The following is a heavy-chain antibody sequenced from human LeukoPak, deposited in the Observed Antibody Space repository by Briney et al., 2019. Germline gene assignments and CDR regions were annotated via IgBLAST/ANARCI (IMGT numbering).Heavy chain of an antibody. CDR2: ISYDGSNK. CDR3: AKEGARVATTAFDY. Sequence: GGSLRLSCAASGFTFSSYGMHWVRQAPGKGLEWVAVISYDGSNKYYADSVKGRFTISRDNSKNTLYLQMNSLRAEDTAVYYCAKEGARVATTAFDYWGQGTLVTVSS. J-gene: IGHJ4*02. V-gene: IGHV3-30*18. CDR1: GFTFSSYG. D-gene: IGHD5-24*01.